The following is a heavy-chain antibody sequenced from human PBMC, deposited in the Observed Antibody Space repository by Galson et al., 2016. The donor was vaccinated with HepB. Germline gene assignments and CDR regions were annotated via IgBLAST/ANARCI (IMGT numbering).Heavy chain of an antibody. V-gene: IGHV1-18*01. CDR1: GFTFSDFG. CDR2: ISAYSGHT. D-gene: IGHD6-13*01. J-gene: IGHJ4*02. Sequence: SCKASGFTFSDFGLSWVRQAPGQGLEWMGWISAYSGHTNCPQKFQDRITMTKDTSTRTVYLELRSLISDDTAVYYCAREGISAAGADYWGQGSLVIVSP. CDR3: AREGISAAGADY.